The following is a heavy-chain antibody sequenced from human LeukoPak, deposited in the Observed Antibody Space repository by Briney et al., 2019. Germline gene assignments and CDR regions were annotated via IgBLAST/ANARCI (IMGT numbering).Heavy chain of an antibody. V-gene: IGHV1-24*01. CDR2: FDPEDGET. CDR3: ATGDRAYRIFDY. D-gene: IGHD3-16*02. Sequence: VSVTVSCTVSGYTLTELSMHWVRQAPGKGPEWMGGFDPEDGETIYAQKFQGRVTMTEDTSTDTAYMELSSLRSEDTAVYYCATGDRAYRIFDYWGQGTLVTVS. J-gene: IGHJ4*02. CDR1: GYTLTELS.